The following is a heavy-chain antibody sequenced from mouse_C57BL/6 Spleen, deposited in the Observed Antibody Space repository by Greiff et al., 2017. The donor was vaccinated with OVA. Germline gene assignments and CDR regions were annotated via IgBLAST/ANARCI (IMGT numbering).Heavy chain of an antibody. CDR2: INPSTGGT. Sequence: EVQLVESGPELVKPGASVKISCKASGYSFTGYYMNWVKQSPEKSLEWIGEINPSTGGTTYNQKFKAKATLTVDKSSSTAYMQLKSLTSEDSAVYYCARSNTKNYFDYWGQGTTLTVSS. V-gene: IGHV1-42*01. J-gene: IGHJ2*01. CDR1: GYSFTGYY. D-gene: IGHD1-3*01. CDR3: ARSNTKNYFDY.